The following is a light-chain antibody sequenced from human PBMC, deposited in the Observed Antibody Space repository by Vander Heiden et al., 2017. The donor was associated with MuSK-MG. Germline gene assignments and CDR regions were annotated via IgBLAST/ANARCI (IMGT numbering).Light chain of an antibody. J-gene: IGLJ2*01. CDR3: QSYDSSLSGTVV. CDR1: SSNSGAGYD. CDR2: GNS. Sequence: QSALTPPPSGSGAPGPWVTISFTGSSSNSGAGYDVHWYQQLPGTAPKPLIYGNSNRPSGVPDRFSGSKSGTSASLAITGLQAEDEADYYCQSYDSSLSGTVVFGGGTKLTVL. V-gene: IGLV1-40*01.